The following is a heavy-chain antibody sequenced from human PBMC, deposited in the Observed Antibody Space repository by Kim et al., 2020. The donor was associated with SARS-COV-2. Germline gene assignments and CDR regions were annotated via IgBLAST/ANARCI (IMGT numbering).Heavy chain of an antibody. CDR2: IIPIFGTA. D-gene: IGHD3-22*01. V-gene: IGHV1-69*13. Sequence: SVKVSCKASGGTFSSYAISWVRQAPGQGLEWMGGIIPIFGTANYAQKFQGRVTMTADESTSTAYMELSSLRSEDTAVYYCARDLDDSSGYYQSPFDYWGQGTLVTVSS. CDR1: GGTFSSYA. J-gene: IGHJ4*02. CDR3: ARDLDDSSGYYQSPFDY.